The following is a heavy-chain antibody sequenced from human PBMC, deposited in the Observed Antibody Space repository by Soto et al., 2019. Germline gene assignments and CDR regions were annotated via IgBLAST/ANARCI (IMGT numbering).Heavy chain of an antibody. J-gene: IGHJ5*02. CDR3: ARVKWLAARPKEDWFDP. V-gene: IGHV3-48*03. CDR2: ISSSGSTI. CDR1: GFTFSSYE. Sequence: GGSLRLSCAASGFTFSSYEMNWVRQALGKGLEWVSYISSSGSTIYYADSVKGRFTISRDNAKNSLYLQMNSLRAEDTAVYYCARVKWLAARPKEDWFDPWGQGTLVTVS. D-gene: IGHD6-6*01.